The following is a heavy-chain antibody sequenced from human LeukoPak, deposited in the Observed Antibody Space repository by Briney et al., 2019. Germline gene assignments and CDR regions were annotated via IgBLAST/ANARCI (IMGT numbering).Heavy chain of an antibody. CDR3: ARRSEFDNTHYHYFDY. D-gene: IGHD2-15*01. J-gene: IGHJ4*02. V-gene: IGHV4-39*01. Sequence: SETLSLTCTVSGGSIDSRSYYWDWIRQAPGKGLEWIGTIYHSGSTEYNPSLKSRVAIFVDTSKNQFSLILHSVAAAGTAVYYCARRSEFDNTHYHYFDYWGQGALVTVSS. CDR2: IYHSGST. CDR1: GGSIDSRSYY.